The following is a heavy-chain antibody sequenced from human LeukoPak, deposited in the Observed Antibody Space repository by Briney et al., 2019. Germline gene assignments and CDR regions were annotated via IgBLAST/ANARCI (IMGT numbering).Heavy chain of an antibody. J-gene: IGHJ4*02. CDR1: GDSFSYFY. CDR2: IYNSGST. D-gene: IGHD6-13*01. Sequence: SETLSLTCTVSGDSFSYFYWSWIRQPPGKGLEWIGYIYNSGSTSYNPSLRSRVTISLDTSKNQFSLKLSPVTAADTAIYYCARGVVAAAGRTFDFWGQGTLVTVSS. CDR3: ARGVVAAAGRTFDF. V-gene: IGHV4-59*01.